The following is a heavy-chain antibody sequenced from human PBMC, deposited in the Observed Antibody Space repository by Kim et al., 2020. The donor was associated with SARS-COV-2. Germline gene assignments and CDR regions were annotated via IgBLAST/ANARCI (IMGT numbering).Heavy chain of an antibody. CDR1: GGSISSSSYY. CDR2: IYYSGST. V-gene: IGHV4-39*01. CDR3: ARHAVVRGVIPNWFDP. Sequence: SETLSLTCTVSGGSISSSSYYWGWIRQPPGMGLEWIGSIYYSGSTHDNPSLKSRVSISVDTSKNQFSLKLTSLTAADTTIYYCARHAVVRGVIPNWFDPWGQGTLVTVSS. D-gene: IGHD3-10*01. J-gene: IGHJ5*02.